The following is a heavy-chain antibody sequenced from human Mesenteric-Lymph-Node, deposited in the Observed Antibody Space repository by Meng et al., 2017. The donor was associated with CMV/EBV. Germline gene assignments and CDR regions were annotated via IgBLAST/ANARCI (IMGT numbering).Heavy chain of an antibody. V-gene: IGHV1-2*06. CDR3: AITGYSSSWFDY. CDR2: ISPDSGGT. Sequence: CKASGYCCTGYYMHWVRQAPGQGLEWLGRISPDSGGTNYAQRFQGRVTMTRDTSISTAYMELSRLRSDDTAVYYCAITGYSSSWFDYWGQGTLVTVSS. CDR1: GYCCTGYY. J-gene: IGHJ5*01. D-gene: IGHD6-13*01.